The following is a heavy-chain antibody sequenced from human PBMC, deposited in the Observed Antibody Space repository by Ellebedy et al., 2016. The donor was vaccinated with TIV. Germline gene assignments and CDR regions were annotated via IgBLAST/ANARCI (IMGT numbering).Heavy chain of an antibody. CDR1: GFTFSSYW. J-gene: IGHJ2*01. D-gene: IGHD3-22*01. Sequence: GESLKISXAASGFTFSSYWMSWVRQAPGKGLEWVANIKQDGSEKYYVDSVKGRFTISRDNAKNSLYLQMNSLRAEDTAVYYCARGMRITMIVVVISWYFDLWGRGTLVTVSS. CDR3: ARGMRITMIVVVISWYFDL. V-gene: IGHV3-7*01. CDR2: IKQDGSEK.